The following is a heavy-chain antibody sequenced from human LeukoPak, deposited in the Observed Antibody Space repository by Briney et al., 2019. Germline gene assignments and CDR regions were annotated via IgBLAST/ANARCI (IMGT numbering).Heavy chain of an antibody. CDR3: ARALGVAARRGYYYYMDV. J-gene: IGHJ6*03. V-gene: IGHV4-39*07. CDR1: GGSISSSSYY. Sequence: KASETLSLTCTVSGGSISSSSYYWGWIRQPPGKGLEWIGSIYYSGSTYYNPSLKSRVTISVDTSKNQFSLKLSSVTAADTAVYYCARALGVAARRGYYYYMDVWGKGTTVTVSS. CDR2: IYYSGST. D-gene: IGHD6-6*01.